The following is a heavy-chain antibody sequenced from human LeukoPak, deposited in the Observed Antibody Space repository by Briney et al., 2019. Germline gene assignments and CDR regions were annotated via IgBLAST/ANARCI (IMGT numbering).Heavy chain of an antibody. Sequence: SETLSLTCTVSGGSISSGGYSWSWIRQPPGKGLEWIGCIYHSGSTYYNPSLKSRVTISVDRSKNQFSLKLSSVTAADTAVYYCARGMEDAFDIWGQGTMVTVSS. J-gene: IGHJ3*02. CDR1: GGSISSGGYS. D-gene: IGHD3-3*01. CDR3: ARGMEDAFDI. V-gene: IGHV4-30-2*01. CDR2: IYHSGST.